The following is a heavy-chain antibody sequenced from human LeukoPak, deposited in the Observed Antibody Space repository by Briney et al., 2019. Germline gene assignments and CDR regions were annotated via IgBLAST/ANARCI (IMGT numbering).Heavy chain of an antibody. Sequence: GASVKVSCKASGYTFTSYGISWVRQAPGQGPEWMGWISAYNGNTNYAQKLQGRVTMTRDMSTSTVYMELSSLISEDTAVYYCARGSSRGPRDAFDIWGQGTMVTLSS. CDR1: GYTFTSYG. V-gene: IGHV1-18*01. CDR3: ARGSSRGPRDAFDI. D-gene: IGHD2-15*01. CDR2: ISAYNGNT. J-gene: IGHJ3*02.